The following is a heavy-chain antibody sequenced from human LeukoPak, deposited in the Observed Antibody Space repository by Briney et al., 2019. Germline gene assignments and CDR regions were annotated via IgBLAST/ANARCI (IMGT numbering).Heavy chain of an antibody. V-gene: IGHV3-23*01. CDR1: GFTFSSYA. CDR2: ISGSGGST. CDR3: ARSRYYFDY. J-gene: IGHJ4*02. Sequence: PGGSLRLSCAASGFTFSSYAMSWVRQAPGKGLEWVSAISGSGGSTYYADSVKGRFTISRDNAKNSLYLQMNSLRAEDTAVYYCARSRYYFDYWGQGTLVTVSS.